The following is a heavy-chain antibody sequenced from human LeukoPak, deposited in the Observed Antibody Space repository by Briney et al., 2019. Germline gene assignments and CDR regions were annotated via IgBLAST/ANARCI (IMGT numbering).Heavy chain of an antibody. CDR2: ISPTGSTT. CDR1: VFSFTGHW. D-gene: IGHD6-6*01. Sequence: GGSLRLSCTASVFSFTGHWMHWARQLPWKGLVWVSRISPTGSTTSYADSVKGRFTVSRDNAKNTLYLQVNNLRAEDTAVYYCARGPNSNWSGLDFWGQGTLLTVSS. CDR3: ARGPNSNWSGLDF. J-gene: IGHJ4*02. V-gene: IGHV3-74*01.